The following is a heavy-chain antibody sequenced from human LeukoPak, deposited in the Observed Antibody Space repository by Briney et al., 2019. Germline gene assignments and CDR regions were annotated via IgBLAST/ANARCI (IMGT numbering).Heavy chain of an antibody. CDR3: ARDSTTVTTDY. CDR1: GFTVSSNY. Sequence: GGSLRLSCTASGFTVSSNYMSWVRQAPGKGLEWVSVIYSGGTTYYADSVKGRFTISRDNSKNTLYLQMNSLRAEGTAVYYCARDSTTVTTDYWGQGTLVTVSS. J-gene: IGHJ4*02. V-gene: IGHV3-66*02. D-gene: IGHD4-17*01. CDR2: IYSGGTT.